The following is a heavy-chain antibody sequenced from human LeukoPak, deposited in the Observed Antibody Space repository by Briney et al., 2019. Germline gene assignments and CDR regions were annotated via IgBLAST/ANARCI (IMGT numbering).Heavy chain of an antibody. CDR1: GFTFSRYW. V-gene: IGHV3-74*01. J-gene: IGHJ3*02. D-gene: IGHD1-26*01. Sequence: PGGSLRLSCAASGFTFSRYWMHWVRQVPGKGLVWVSRIDGDGSSTSYADFVKGRLTISRDNAQNTLYLQMNSLRVEDTAVYYCIRDYGAVGATNAFDIWGQGTMVTVSS. CDR2: IDGDGSST. CDR3: IRDYGAVGATNAFDI.